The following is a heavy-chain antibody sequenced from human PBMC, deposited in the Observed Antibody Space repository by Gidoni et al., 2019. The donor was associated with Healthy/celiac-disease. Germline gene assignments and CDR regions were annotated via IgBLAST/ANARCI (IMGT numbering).Heavy chain of an antibody. J-gene: IGHJ4*02. CDR2: ISSNGGST. CDR3: VKDRWWRWLQPFLDY. V-gene: IGHV3-64D*06. CDR1: GFPFSSYA. Sequence: EVQLVESGGGLVQPGGSLSLSCSASGFPFSSYAMPWVRQAPGKGLEYVSAISSNGGSTYYADSVKGRFTISRDNSKNTLYLQMSSLRAEDTAVYYCVKDRWWRWLQPFLDYWGQGTLVTVSS. D-gene: IGHD2-21*01.